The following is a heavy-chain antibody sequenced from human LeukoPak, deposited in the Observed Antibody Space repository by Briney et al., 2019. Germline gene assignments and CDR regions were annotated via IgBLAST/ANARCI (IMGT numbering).Heavy chain of an antibody. D-gene: IGHD2-15*01. CDR3: ARDLEDFDSPANDY. CDR2: IYAPGSS. J-gene: IGHJ4*02. Sequence: SETLSLTCTVSGDSFSGYYWAWIRQPAGKGLEWIGHIYAPGSSNYSPSFKSRVTMSIDMSNNQFSLRLNSVTAADTAMYYCARDLEDFDSPANDYWGQGTHVIVSP. CDR1: GDSFSGYY. V-gene: IGHV4-4*07.